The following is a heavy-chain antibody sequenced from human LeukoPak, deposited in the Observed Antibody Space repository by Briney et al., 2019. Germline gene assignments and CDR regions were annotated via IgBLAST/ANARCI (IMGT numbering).Heavy chain of an antibody. CDR3: ARSNWGSPPGGFDY. CDR1: GYTFTGYY. V-gene: IGHV1-2*06. Sequence: ASVKVSCKASGYTFTGYYMHWVRQAPAQGLEWMGRINPNSGGTNYAQKFQGRVTMTRDTSISTAYMELSRLRSDDTAVYYCARSNWGSPPGGFDYWGQGTLVTVSS. CDR2: INPNSGGT. D-gene: IGHD7-27*01. J-gene: IGHJ4*02.